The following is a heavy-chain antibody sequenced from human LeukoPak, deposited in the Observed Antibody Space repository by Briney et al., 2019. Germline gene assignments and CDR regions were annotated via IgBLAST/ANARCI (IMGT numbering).Heavy chain of an antibody. J-gene: IGHJ4*02. V-gene: IGHV4-59*01. CDR3: ARGMIAVASPFDY. CDR2: IYYSGST. CDR1: GGSISSYY. D-gene: IGHD6-19*01. Sequence: SETLSLTCTVSGGSISSYYWSWIRQPPGKGLEWIGYIYYSGSTNYNPSLKSRVTISVDTSKNQFSLKVSSVTAADTAVYYCARGMIAVASPFDYWGQGTLVTVSS.